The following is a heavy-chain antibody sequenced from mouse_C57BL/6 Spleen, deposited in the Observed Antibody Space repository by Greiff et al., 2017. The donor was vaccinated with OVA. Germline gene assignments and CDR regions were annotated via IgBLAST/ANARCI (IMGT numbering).Heavy chain of an antibody. CDR3: ARDENMDY. J-gene: IGHJ2*01. CDR1: GFTFSSYA. V-gene: IGHV5-4*01. Sequence: EVQLVESGGGLVKPGGSLKLSCAASGFTFSSYAMSWVRQTPEKRLEWVATISDGGSYTYYPDNVKGRFTISRDNANNNLYLQMSHLKSEDTAMYYCARDENMDYWGQGTTLTVSS. CDR2: ISDGGSYT.